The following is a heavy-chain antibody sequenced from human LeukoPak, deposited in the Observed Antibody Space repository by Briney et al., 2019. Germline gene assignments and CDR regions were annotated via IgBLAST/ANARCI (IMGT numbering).Heavy chain of an antibody. V-gene: IGHV1-18*01. CDR2: ISAYNGNT. Sequence: GASVKVSGMASGYTFTNYGISWVRQAPGQGLEWMGWISAYNGNTNYAQKLQGRVTMTTDTSTSIAYMELRSPRSDDTAVYYCARGQLGTIDYWGQGTLVTVSS. J-gene: IGHJ4*02. CDR3: ARGQLGTIDY. D-gene: IGHD2-2*01. CDR1: GYTFTNYG.